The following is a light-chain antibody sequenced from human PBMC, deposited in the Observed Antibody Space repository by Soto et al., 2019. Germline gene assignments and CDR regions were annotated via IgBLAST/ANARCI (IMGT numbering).Light chain of an antibody. CDR1: QNIDIW. Sequence: DIQMTQSPSTLSTSVGDNVTITCRASQNIDIWLSWYQQKPGKAPKLLIYDDSNLRSGVPSRFSGSGSETEFTLTISSLQPDDFGSYYCQQHKSYPVTFGGGTKVEIK. J-gene: IGKJ4*01. CDR2: DDS. V-gene: IGKV1-5*01. CDR3: QQHKSYPVT.